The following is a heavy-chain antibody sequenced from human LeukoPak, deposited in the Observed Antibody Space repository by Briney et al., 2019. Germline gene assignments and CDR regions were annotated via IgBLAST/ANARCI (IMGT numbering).Heavy chain of an antibody. D-gene: IGHD6-19*01. V-gene: IGHV6-1*01. CDR3: GRSGGEQWLGNWFDP. CDR1: GDSVSGNSVA. Sequence: SQTLSLTCAISGDSVSGNSVAWNWIRQFPSRGLEWLGRTYYRSKRYNDYAVTVKGRITINPDTSKNQFSLQLNSVTPEDTAVYYCGRSGGEQWLGNWFDPWGQGTLVTVSS. J-gene: IGHJ5*02. CDR2: TYYRSKRYN.